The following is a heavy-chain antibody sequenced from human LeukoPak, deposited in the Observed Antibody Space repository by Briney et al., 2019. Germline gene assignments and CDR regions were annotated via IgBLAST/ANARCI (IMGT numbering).Heavy chain of an antibody. Sequence: SETLSLTCTVSGGSISSYYWSWIRQPPGKGLEWIGYIYYSGSANYNPSLKSRVTISVDTSKDQFSLKLSSVTAADTAVYYCARSYYDSSGYYVDYWGQGTLVTVSS. CDR2: IYYSGSA. CDR3: ARSYYDSSGYYVDY. CDR1: GGSISSYY. J-gene: IGHJ4*02. V-gene: IGHV4-59*08. D-gene: IGHD3-22*01.